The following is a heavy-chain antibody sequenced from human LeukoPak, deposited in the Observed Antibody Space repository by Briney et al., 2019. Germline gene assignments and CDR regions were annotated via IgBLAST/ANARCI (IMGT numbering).Heavy chain of an antibody. Sequence: GGSLRLSCAASGFTFSNYNMNWVRQTPGKGLEWVTSITSSSMYIYYADSVKGRFTISRDNSKNTLYLQMNSLRAEDTAVYYCAKALGPTMLRGVLHYWGQGTLVTVSS. D-gene: IGHD3-10*01. CDR3: AKALGPTMLRGVLHY. CDR1: GFTFSNYN. J-gene: IGHJ4*02. V-gene: IGHV3-21*01. CDR2: ITSSSMYI.